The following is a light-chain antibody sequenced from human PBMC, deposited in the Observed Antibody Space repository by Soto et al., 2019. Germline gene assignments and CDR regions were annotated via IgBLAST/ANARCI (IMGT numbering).Light chain of an antibody. CDR1: QSLQHSNGYNY. CDR3: MQALQTPT. V-gene: IGKV2-28*01. J-gene: IGKJ1*01. CDR2: LAS. Sequence: DIVMTQSPLSLPVTLGEPASISCRSSQSLQHSNGYNYLDWYLQKPGQSPQILIYLASNRASGVPDRFSGSGSGTDFTLKINRVEAEDVGVYYCMQALQTPTFGQGTKVEIK.